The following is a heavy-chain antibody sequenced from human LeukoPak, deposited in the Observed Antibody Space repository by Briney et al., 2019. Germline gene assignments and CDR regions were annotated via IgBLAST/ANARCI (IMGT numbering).Heavy chain of an antibody. CDR2: INPSGGST. CDR1: GYTFTSYY. V-gene: IGHV1-46*01. CDR3: ARAPVYDSSGYRLNWFDP. D-gene: IGHD3-22*01. J-gene: IGHJ5*02. Sequence: ASVKVSCKASGYTFTSYYMHWVRQAPGQGLEWMGIINPSGGSTSYAQKFQGRVTMTRDTSISTAYMELSRLRSDDTAVYYCARAPVYDSSGYRLNWFDPWGQGTLVTVSS.